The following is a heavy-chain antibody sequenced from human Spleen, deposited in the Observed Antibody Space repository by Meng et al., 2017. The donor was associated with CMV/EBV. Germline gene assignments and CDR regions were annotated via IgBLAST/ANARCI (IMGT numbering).Heavy chain of an antibody. V-gene: IGHV4-39*01. CDR3: ARHQIYSSGWFDP. D-gene: IGHD5-18*01. CDR2: GYYTGTT. J-gene: IGHJ5*02. Sequence: VSGDSIDSNTYYWGWIRQPPGKGLEWIGSGYYTGTTYYNPSLKSRVTISVDTSKTQFSLKLRSVTAADTAVYYCARHQIYSSGWFDPWGQGTLVTVSS. CDR1: GDSIDSNTYY.